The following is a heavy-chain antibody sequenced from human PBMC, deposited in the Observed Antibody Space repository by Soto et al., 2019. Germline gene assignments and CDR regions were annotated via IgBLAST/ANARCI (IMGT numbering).Heavy chain of an antibody. CDR3: AKDPNSSSDMNYYYYYGMDV. D-gene: IGHD6-6*01. Sequence: VQLVESGGGVVQPGRSLRLSCAASGFTFSSYGMHWVRQAPGKGLEWVAVISYDGSNKYYADSVKGRFTISRDNSKNTLYLQMNSLRAEDTAVYYCAKDPNSSSDMNYYYYYGMDVWGQGTTVTVSS. J-gene: IGHJ6*02. CDR2: ISYDGSNK. CDR1: GFTFSSYG. V-gene: IGHV3-30*18.